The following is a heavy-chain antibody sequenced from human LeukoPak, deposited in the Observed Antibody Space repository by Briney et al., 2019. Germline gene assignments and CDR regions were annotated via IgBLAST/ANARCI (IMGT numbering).Heavy chain of an antibody. CDR2: ISSSSDYI. J-gene: IGHJ4*02. V-gene: IGHV3-21*01. CDR1: TFTFSSDS. CDR3: ARDSGSSWREGLNY. D-gene: IGHD6-13*01. Sequence: GGSLRLSCAASTFTFSSDSMNWVRQAPGKGLEWVSSISSSSDYIYYADSVKGRSTIFRDNAKNSLYLQMNSLRVEDSAVYYCARDSGSSWREGLNYWGQGTLVTVSS.